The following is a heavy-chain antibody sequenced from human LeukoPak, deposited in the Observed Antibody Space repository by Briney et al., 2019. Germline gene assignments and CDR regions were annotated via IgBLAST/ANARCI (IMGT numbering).Heavy chain of an antibody. CDR2: IYYSGST. CDR1: GGSISSYY. D-gene: IGHD3-9*01. V-gene: IGHV4-59*01. CDR3: ARRALTGHDAFDI. Sequence: SETLSLTCTVSGGSISSYYWSWIRQPPGKGLEWIGYIYYSGSTNYNPSLKSRVAISVDTSKNQFSLKLSSVTAADTAVYYCARRALTGHDAFDIWGQGTMVTVSS. J-gene: IGHJ3*02.